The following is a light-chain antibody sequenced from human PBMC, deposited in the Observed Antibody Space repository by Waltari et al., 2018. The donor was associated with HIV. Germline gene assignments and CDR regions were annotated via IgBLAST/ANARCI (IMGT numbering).Light chain of an antibody. V-gene: IGLV1-44*01. CDR1: TSNIGIQT. CDR3: ASWDASLNGWV. Sequence: QSVVPQPPSASGTPGHTLTISCSGSTSNIGIQTVNWYQHLPGTAPKRLIYGNYQRPSRVPDHCSASKSGTSAARAISGLQSEDEADYYCASWDASLNGWVFGGETKLTVL. CDR2: GNY. J-gene: IGLJ3*02.